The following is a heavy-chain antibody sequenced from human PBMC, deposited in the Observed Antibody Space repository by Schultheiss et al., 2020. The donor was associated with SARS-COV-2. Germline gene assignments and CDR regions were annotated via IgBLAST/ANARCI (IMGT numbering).Heavy chain of an antibody. V-gene: IGHV1-2*02. CDR2: INPNSGGT. CDR1: GYTFTGYY. Sequence: ASVKVSCKASGYTFTGYYMHWVRQAPGQGLEWMGWINPNSGGTNYAQKFQGRVTMTRDTSISTAYMELSRLRSDDTAVYYCARDQLYNWNYDGYWGQGTLVTVSS. J-gene: IGHJ4*02. CDR3: ARDQLYNWNYDGY. D-gene: IGHD1-7*01.